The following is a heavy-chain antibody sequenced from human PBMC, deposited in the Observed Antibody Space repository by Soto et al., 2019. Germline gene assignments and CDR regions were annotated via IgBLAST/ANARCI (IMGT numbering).Heavy chain of an antibody. CDR3: ARHGSN. CDR2: IYYSGIT. V-gene: IGHV4-39*01. Sequence: SETLSLTCTVSGVSISNSSYYWGWIRRPPGKGLEWIGTIYYSGITYYNPSLKSRVTISVDTSKNQFSLKLSSVTAADTAVYYCARHGSNWGQGTLVTVSS. CDR1: GVSISNSSYY. J-gene: IGHJ4*02.